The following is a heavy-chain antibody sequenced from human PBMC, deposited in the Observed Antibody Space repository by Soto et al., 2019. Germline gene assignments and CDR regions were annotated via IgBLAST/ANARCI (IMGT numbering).Heavy chain of an antibody. Sequence: GGSLRLSCAASGFTFSSYGMHWVRQAPGKGLEWVAVISYDGSNKYYADSVKGRFTISRDNSKNTLYLQMNSLRAEDTAVYYCAKVSSIAARRPQKGGGMDVWGQGTTVTVSS. J-gene: IGHJ6*02. CDR1: GFTFSSYG. CDR3: AKVSSIAARRPQKGGGMDV. D-gene: IGHD6-6*01. CDR2: ISYDGSNK. V-gene: IGHV3-30*18.